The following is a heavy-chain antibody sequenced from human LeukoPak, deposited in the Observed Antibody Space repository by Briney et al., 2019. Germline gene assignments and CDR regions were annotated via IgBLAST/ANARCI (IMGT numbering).Heavy chain of an antibody. D-gene: IGHD1-26*01. V-gene: IGHV4-38-2*02. CDR3: TRCRYSGNSPYFDY. Sequence: SETLSLTCSVSGYFISSVYYWGWIRQPPGKGLEWIGSIYHSGSTYYNPSLKSRVTISVDTSKNQFSLRLSSVTAADTAVYYCTRCRYSGNSPYFDYWGQGTLVTVSS. CDR1: GYFISSVYY. CDR2: IYHSGST. J-gene: IGHJ4*02.